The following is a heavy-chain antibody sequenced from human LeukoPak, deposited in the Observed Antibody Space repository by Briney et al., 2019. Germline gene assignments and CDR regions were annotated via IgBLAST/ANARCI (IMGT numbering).Heavy chain of an antibody. V-gene: IGHV4-39*01. J-gene: IGHJ6*02. Sequence: SETLSLTCTVSGGSISSNSYYWGWIRQHPGKGLEWIGSIYYSGSTYYNPSLKSRVTISVDTSKNQFSLKLSSVTAADTAVYYCARQCSSTSCYYYYGMDVWGQGTTVTVSS. CDR3: ARQCSSTSCYYYYGMDV. D-gene: IGHD2-2*01. CDR1: GGSISSNSYY. CDR2: IYYSGST.